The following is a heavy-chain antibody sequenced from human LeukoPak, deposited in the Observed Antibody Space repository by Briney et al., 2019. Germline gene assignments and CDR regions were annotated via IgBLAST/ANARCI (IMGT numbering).Heavy chain of an antibody. CDR3: ASTRWLQYGAFDI. D-gene: IGHD5-24*01. V-gene: IGHV4-59*01. Sequence: SETLSLTCTVSGGSISSYYWSWIRQPPGRGLEWIGYIYYSGSTNYNPSLKSRVTISVDTSKNQFSLKLSSVTAADTAVYYCASTRWLQYGAFDIWGQGTMVTVSS. CDR1: GGSISSYY. CDR2: IYYSGST. J-gene: IGHJ3*02.